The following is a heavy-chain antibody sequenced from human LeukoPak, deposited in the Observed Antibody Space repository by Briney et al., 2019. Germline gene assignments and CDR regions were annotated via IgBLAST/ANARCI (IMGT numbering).Heavy chain of an antibody. J-gene: IGHJ3*02. CDR3: AGGVTIWLGNPFDI. D-gene: IGHD3-3*01. V-gene: IGHV3-74*01. Sequence: GGSLRLSCAASGFTFSTYWMHWARQDTGKGLVWVARINSDGTNTIYADSVKGRFTISRDNTKNTLYLQMNSLRAEDTAVYYCAGGVTIWLGNPFDIWGQGTMVTVS. CDR2: INSDGTNT. CDR1: GFTFSTYW.